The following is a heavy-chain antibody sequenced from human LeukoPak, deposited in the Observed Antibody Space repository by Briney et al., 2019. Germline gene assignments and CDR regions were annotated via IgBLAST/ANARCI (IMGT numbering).Heavy chain of an antibody. V-gene: IGHV3-11*01. CDR3: ARDPRIYDSSGYSLDY. J-gene: IGHJ4*02. CDR1: GFTFSDYC. Sequence: GGSLRLACAASGFTFSDYCMSWIRQAPGKGLEWVSYISSSGSTIYYADSVKGRFTISRDNAKNSLYLQMNSLRAEDTAVYYCARDPRIYDSSGYSLDYWGQGTLVTVSS. D-gene: IGHD3-22*01. CDR2: ISSSGSTI.